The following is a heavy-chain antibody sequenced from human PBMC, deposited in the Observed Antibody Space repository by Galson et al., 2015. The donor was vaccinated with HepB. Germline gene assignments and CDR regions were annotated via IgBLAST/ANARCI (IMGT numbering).Heavy chain of an antibody. Sequence: SLRLSCAASGFTFSSYAMSWVRQAPGKGLEWVSAVSSDGGTTYYADSVKGRFTISRDNSKNTMYLQMSSLTTADTAVYFCVKEWRSGWYGFDYWGQGTLVTVSS. V-gene: IGHV3-64D*06. CDR1: GFTFSSYA. J-gene: IGHJ4*02. CDR2: VSSDGGTT. CDR3: VKEWRSGWYGFDY. D-gene: IGHD6-19*01.